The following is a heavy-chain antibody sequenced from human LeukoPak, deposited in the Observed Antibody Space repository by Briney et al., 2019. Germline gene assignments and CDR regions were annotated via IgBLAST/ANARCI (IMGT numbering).Heavy chain of an antibody. V-gene: IGHV1-69*13. Sequence: GASVKVSCKASGGTFSSYAISWVRQAPGQGLEWMGGIIPIFGTANYAQKFQGRVTITADESTSTAYMELSSLRSEDTAVYYCASHVDTAMEGILHDYWGQGTLVTVSS. D-gene: IGHD5-18*01. CDR3: ASHVDTAMEGILHDY. J-gene: IGHJ4*02. CDR2: IIPIFGTA. CDR1: GGTFSSYA.